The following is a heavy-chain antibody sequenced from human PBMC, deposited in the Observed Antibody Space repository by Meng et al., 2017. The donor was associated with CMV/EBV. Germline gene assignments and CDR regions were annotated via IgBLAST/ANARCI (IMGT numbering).Heavy chain of an antibody. V-gene: IGHV2-5*01. D-gene: IGHD3-3*01. CDR1: GFSLSTSGVG. J-gene: IGHJ3*02. CDR2: IYWNDDK. CDR3: AYRRGVSWSGRAPDAFDI. Sequence: SGPTLVKPTQTLTLTCTFSGFSLSTSGVGVGWIRQPPGKALEWLALIYWNDDKRYSPSLKSRLTITKDTSKNQVVLTMTNMDPVDTATYYCAYRRGVSWSGRAPDAFDIWGQGTMVTVSS.